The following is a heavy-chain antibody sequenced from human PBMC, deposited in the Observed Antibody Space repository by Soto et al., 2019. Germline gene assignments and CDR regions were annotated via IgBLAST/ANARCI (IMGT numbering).Heavy chain of an antibody. J-gene: IGHJ4*02. V-gene: IGHV4-59*01. CDR2: IYYSGST. D-gene: IGHD1-26*01. Sequence: PSETLSLTCTVSGGSISSYYWSWIRQPPGKGLEWIGYIYYSGSTNYNPSLKSRVTISVDTSKNQFSLKLSSVTAADTAVYYCARGSKRGNIDYWGQGTLVTVSS. CDR1: GGSISSYY. CDR3: ARGSKRGNIDY.